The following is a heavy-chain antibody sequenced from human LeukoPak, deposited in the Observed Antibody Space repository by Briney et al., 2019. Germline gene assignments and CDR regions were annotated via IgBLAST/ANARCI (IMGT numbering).Heavy chain of an antibody. D-gene: IGHD2-2*01. CDR2: IISTGSHI. CDR3: AATPVASAWYYFDY. V-gene: IGHV3-21*01. Sequence: GGSLRLSCLASGFTFSRHSMTWVRQAPGKGLEWVSSIISTGSHIYYTDSVKGRFTISRDNTQNSLYLQMNSLRVEDTAVYYCAATPVASAWYYFDYWGLGTLVTVSS. J-gene: IGHJ4*02. CDR1: GFTFSRHS.